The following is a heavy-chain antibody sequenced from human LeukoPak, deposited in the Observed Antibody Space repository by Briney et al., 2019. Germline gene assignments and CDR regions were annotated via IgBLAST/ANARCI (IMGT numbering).Heavy chain of an antibody. CDR2: IIPIFGTA. Sequence: GSSVKVSCKASGGTFSSYAISWVRQAPGQGLEWMGGIIPIFGTANYAQKFQGRVTITADESTSTAYMELSSLRSEDTAVYYCARVYSSSPVGSSEFDYWGQGTLVTVSS. V-gene: IGHV1-69*01. CDR1: GGTFSSYA. CDR3: ARVYSSSPVGSSEFDY. D-gene: IGHD6-13*01. J-gene: IGHJ4*02.